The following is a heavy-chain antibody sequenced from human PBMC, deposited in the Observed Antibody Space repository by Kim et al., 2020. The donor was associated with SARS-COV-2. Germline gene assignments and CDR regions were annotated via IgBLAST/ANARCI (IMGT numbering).Heavy chain of an antibody. J-gene: IGHJ6*02. D-gene: IGHD5-18*01. V-gene: IGHV1-46*01. CDR3: ARELGYSYDENYYGMDV. Sequence: FQGRVTMTRDTSTSTVYMELSSLRSEDTAVYYCARELGYSYDENYYGMDVWGQGTTVTVSS.